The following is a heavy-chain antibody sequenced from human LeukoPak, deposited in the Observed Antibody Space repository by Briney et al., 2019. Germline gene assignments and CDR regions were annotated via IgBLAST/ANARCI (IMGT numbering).Heavy chain of an antibody. Sequence: SETLSLTCTVSDGSISSSSYYWGWIRQPPGKGLEWIGSIYYSGSTYYNPSLKSRVTISADTSKNQFSLKLSSVTAADTAVYYCARHFPAHVLLWFGERDAFDIWGQGTMVTVSS. D-gene: IGHD3-10*01. CDR2: IYYSGST. CDR1: DGSISSSSYY. J-gene: IGHJ3*02. V-gene: IGHV4-39*01. CDR3: ARHFPAHVLLWFGERDAFDI.